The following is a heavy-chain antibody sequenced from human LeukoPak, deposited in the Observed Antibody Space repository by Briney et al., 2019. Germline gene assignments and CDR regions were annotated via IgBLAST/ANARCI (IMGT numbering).Heavy chain of an antibody. V-gene: IGHV1-69*13. D-gene: IGHD5-24*01. CDR1: GGTFSSYA. Sequence: GASVKVSCKASGGTFSSYAISWVRQAPGQGLEWMGGIIPIFGTASYAQKFQGRVTITADESTSTAYMELSSLRSEDTAVYYCAGGLSLINYAFDIWGQGTMVTVSS. CDR2: IIPIFGTA. J-gene: IGHJ3*02. CDR3: AGGLSLINYAFDI.